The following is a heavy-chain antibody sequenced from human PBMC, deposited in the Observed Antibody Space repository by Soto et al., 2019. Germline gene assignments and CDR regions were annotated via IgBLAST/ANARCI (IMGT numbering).Heavy chain of an antibody. J-gene: IGHJ3*02. CDR1: GGTFSSYT. Sequence: GASVKVSCKASGGTFSSYTISWVRQAPGQGLEWMGRIIPTLGIANYAQKFQGRVTITADKSTSTAYMELSSLRSEDTAVYYCARDPADFWSLAPFDIWGQGTMVTVSS. CDR3: ARDPADFWSLAPFDI. V-gene: IGHV1-69*04. CDR2: IIPTLGIA. D-gene: IGHD3-3*01.